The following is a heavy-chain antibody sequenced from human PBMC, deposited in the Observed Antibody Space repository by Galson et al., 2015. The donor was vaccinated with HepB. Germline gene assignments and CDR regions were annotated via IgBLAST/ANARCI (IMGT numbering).Heavy chain of an antibody. CDR1: GGSLSGYY. J-gene: IGHJ6*03. CDR3: ARGGKVSYPGGYYNYMDV. V-gene: IGHV4-34*01. D-gene: IGHD1-26*01. Sequence: SETLSLTCAVYGGSLSGYYCSWIRQPPGKGLEWIGEISHSGSTNYNPSLKSRVTISVDTSKNQFSLKLNSVTAADTAVYYCARGGKVSYPGGYYNYMDVWGKGTTVTVSS. CDR2: ISHSGST.